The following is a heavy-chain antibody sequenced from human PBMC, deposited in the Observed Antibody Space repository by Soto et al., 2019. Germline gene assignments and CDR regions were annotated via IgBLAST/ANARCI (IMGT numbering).Heavy chain of an antibody. CDR2: ISGSGGST. CDR3: AWVVSYYYYMDV. J-gene: IGHJ6*03. V-gene: IGHV3-23*01. CDR1: GFTFSSYA. D-gene: IGHD6-6*01. Sequence: PGGSLRLSCAASGFTFSSYAMSWVRQAPGKGLEWVSAISGSGGSTYYADPVKGRFTISRDNSKNTLYLQMNSLRAEDTAVYYCAWVVSYYYYMDVWGKGTTVTVSS.